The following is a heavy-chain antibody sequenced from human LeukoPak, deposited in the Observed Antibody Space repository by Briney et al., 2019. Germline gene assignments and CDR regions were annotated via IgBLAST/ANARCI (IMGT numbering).Heavy chain of an antibody. V-gene: IGHV1-8*01. CDR3: AREFYDSSGLYNWFDP. CDR2: MNPNSGNT. J-gene: IGHJ5*02. CDR1: GYTFTSYD. D-gene: IGHD3-22*01. Sequence: ASVKVSCKASGYTFTSYDINWVRQATGQGLEWMGWMNPNSGNTGYAQKFQGRVTMTRDTSISTAYMELSRLRSDDTAVYYCAREFYDSSGLYNWFDPWGQGTLVTVSS.